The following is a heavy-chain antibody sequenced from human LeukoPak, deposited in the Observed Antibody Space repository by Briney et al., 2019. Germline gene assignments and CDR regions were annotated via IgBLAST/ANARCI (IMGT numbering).Heavy chain of an antibody. J-gene: IGHJ4*02. D-gene: IGHD1-26*01. CDR2: ISAYNGNT. Sequence: ASVKVSCKASGYTFTSYGISWVRQAPGQGLEWMGWISAYNGNTNYAQKLQGRVTMTTDTSTSTAYMELRSLRSDDTAVYYCAKVRSRSLPREFDYWGQGTLVTVSS. CDR3: AKVRSRSLPREFDY. V-gene: IGHV1-18*01. CDR1: GYTFTSYG.